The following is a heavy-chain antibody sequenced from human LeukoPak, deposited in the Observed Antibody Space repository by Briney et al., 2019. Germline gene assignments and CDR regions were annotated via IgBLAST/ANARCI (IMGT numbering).Heavy chain of an antibody. D-gene: IGHD3-3*01. Sequence: GPVKVSCKASGYTFTSYDINWVRQATGQGLEWMGWMNPNSGNTGYAQKFQGRVTITRNTSISTAYMELSSLRSEDTAVYYCARSRVVKYYMDVWGKGTTVTVSS. CDR3: ARSRVVKYYMDV. CDR2: MNPNSGNT. J-gene: IGHJ6*03. V-gene: IGHV1-8*03. CDR1: GYTFTSYD.